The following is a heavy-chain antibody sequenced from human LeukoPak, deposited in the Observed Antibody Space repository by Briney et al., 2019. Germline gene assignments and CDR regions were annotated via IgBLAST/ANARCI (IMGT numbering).Heavy chain of an antibody. CDR3: ARRMSMVRGVIITRWFDP. J-gene: IGHJ5*02. CDR1: GGSISSGDYY. D-gene: IGHD3-10*01. V-gene: IGHV4-30-4*01. CDR2: IYYSGST. Sequence: SQTLSLTCTVSGGSISSGDYYRSWIRQPPGKGLEWIGYIYYSGSTYYNPSLKSRVTISVDTSKNQFSLKLSSVTAADTAVYYCARRMSMVRGVIITRWFDPWGQGTLVTVSS.